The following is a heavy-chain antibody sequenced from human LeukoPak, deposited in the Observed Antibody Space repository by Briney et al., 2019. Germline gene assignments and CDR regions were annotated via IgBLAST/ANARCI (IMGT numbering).Heavy chain of an antibody. D-gene: IGHD5-24*01. V-gene: IGHV1-69*01. CDR1: GGTFSSYA. Sequence: SVKVSCKASGGTFSSYAISWVRQAPGQGLEWMGGIIPIFGTADYAQKFQGRVTITADESTSTAYMELSSLRSEDTAVYYCARDGRDGYNYNYYYGMDVWGQGTTVTVSS. CDR3: ARDGRDGYNYNYYYGMDV. CDR2: IIPIFGTA. J-gene: IGHJ6*02.